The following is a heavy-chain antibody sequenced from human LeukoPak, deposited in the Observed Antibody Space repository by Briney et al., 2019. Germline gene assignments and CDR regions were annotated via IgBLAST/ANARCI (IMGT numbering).Heavy chain of an antibody. CDR1: GYTFTGYY. CDR3: ARERQIVATREFDY. V-gene: IGHV1-2*02. CDR2: INPNSGGT. J-gene: IGHJ4*02. Sequence: GASVKLSCKASGYTFTGYYMHWVRQAPGQGLEWMGWINPNSGGTNYAQKFQGRVTMTRDTSISTAYMELSRLRSDDTAVYYCARERQIVATREFDYWGQGTLVTVSS. D-gene: IGHD5-12*01.